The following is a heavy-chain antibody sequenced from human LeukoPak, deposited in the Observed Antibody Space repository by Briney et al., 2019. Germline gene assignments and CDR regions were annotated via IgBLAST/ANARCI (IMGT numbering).Heavy chain of an antibody. Sequence: SETLSLTCTVSGGSISSYYWSWIRQPPGKGLGWIGYIYYSGSTNYNPSLKSRVTISVDTSKNQFSLKLSSVTAADTAVYYCARARGWHPSFDYWGQGTLVTVSS. CDR2: IYYSGST. V-gene: IGHV4-59*01. D-gene: IGHD6-19*01. J-gene: IGHJ4*02. CDR3: ARARGWHPSFDY. CDR1: GGSISSYY.